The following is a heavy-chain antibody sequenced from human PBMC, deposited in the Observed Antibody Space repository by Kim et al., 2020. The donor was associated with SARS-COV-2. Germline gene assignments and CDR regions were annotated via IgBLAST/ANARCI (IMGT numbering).Heavy chain of an antibody. CDR3: ASDNDYGDDY. V-gene: IGHV1-69*04. CDR2: IA. Sequence: IANYAQKFQGRVTITADKSTSTAYMELSSLRSEDTAVYYCASDNDYGDDYWGQGTLVTVSS. D-gene: IGHD4-17*01. J-gene: IGHJ4*02.